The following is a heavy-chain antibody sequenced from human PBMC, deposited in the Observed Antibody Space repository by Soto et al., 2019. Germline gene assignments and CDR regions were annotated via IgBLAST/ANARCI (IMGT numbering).Heavy chain of an antibody. D-gene: IGHD3-3*01. V-gene: IGHV1-2*02. CDR3: ARGGGVGVAGSAAFDM. CDR1: GYPVTAYY. CDR2: INPATGAA. J-gene: IGHJ3*02. Sequence: QLHLVQSGAVVKKPGASVTVSCSASGYPVTAYYMHWVRQAPGRGLEWMGGINPATGAAKYTQTFRGRVTLTRDPSKSKVFMELGGLTSEDTAVFYCARGGGVGVAGSAAFDMWGQGTLVTVSS.